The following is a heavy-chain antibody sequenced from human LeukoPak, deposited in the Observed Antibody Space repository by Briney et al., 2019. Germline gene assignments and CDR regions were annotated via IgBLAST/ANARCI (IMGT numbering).Heavy chain of an antibody. V-gene: IGHV4-61*10. CDR1: GASTSSGLYY. Sequence: SETLSLTCTVSGASTSSGLYYWNWFRQPAGKGLEYIGRIYYSGSTNYNPSLKSRVTISVDTSKNQFSLKLSSVTAADTAVYYCATSSSSWYLDYYYMDVWGKGTTVTVSS. D-gene: IGHD6-13*01. J-gene: IGHJ6*03. CDR3: ATSSSSWYLDYYYMDV. CDR2: IYYSGST.